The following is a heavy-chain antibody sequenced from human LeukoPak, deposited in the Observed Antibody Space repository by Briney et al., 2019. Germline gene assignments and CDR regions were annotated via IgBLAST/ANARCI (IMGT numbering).Heavy chain of an antibody. D-gene: IGHD2-15*01. CDR1: GYTFTGYY. CDR3: ARGYCSGGSCHSNFDP. J-gene: IGHJ5*02. CDR2: INPNSGGT. V-gene: IGHV1-2*02. Sequence: ASVKVSCKASGYTFTGYYMHWVRQARGQGLEWMGWINPNSGGTNYAQKFQGRVTMTRDTSISTAYMELSRLRSDDTAVYYCARGYCSGGSCHSNFDPWGQGTLVTVSS.